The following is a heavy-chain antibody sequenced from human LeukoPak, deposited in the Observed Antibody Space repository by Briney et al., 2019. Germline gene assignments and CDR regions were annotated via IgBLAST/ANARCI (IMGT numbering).Heavy chain of an antibody. CDR3: ARGTAVASTYYFDY. CDR1: GGSISSYY. CDR2: IYYSGST. Sequence: PSETLSLTCTVSGGSISSYYWSWLRQPPGKGLEWIGYIYYSGSTNYNPSLKSRVTISVDTSKNQFSLKLSSVTAADTAVYYCARGTAVASTYYFDYWGQGTLVTVSS. J-gene: IGHJ4*02. V-gene: IGHV4-59*01. D-gene: IGHD6-19*01.